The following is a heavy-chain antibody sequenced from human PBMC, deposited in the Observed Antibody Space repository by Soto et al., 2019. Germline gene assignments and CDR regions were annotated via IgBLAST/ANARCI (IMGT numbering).Heavy chain of an antibody. V-gene: IGHV1-2*02. J-gene: IGHJ4*02. D-gene: IGHD2-21*01. CDR2: MNPRIGGT. CDR3: ARSADSTCYPLDL. CDR1: GYTFTNSY. Sequence: ASVKVFCKASGYTFTNSYIHWVRQAPGQGHAWIGWMNPRIGGTKYAQAFEDRVTMTRDASISTAYMEVSSLRHGDTAVYFCARSADSTCYPLDLGGPGTLVTVSS.